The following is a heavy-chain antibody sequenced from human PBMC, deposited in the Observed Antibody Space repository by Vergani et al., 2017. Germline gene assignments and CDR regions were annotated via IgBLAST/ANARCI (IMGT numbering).Heavy chain of an antibody. CDR3: ASGYSSSWYHPVYYYYMDV. V-gene: IGHV1-2*02. D-gene: IGHD6-13*01. Sequence: QVQLVQSGAEVKKPGASVKVSCKASGYTFTGYYMHWVRQAPGQGLEWMGWINPNSGGTNYAQKFQGRVTMTRDTSISTAYMELSRLRSDDTAVYYCASGYSSSWYHPVYYYYMDVWGKGTTVTVSS. CDR2: INPNSGGT. CDR1: GYTFTGYY. J-gene: IGHJ6*03.